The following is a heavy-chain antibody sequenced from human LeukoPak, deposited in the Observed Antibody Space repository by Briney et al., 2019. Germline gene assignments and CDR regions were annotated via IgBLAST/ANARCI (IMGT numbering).Heavy chain of an antibody. CDR1: GGSFSGYY. Sequence: SEILSLTCAVYGGSFSGYYWSWIRQPPGKGLEWIGEINHSGSTNYNPSLKSRVTISVDTSKNQFSLKLSSVTAADTAVYYCAREPRDSSGYYDWFDPWGQGTLVTVSS. CDR2: INHSGST. CDR3: AREPRDSSGYYDWFDP. D-gene: IGHD3-22*01. J-gene: IGHJ5*02. V-gene: IGHV4-34*01.